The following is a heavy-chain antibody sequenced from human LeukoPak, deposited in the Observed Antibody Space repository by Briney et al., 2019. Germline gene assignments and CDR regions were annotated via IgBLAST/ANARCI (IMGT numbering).Heavy chain of an antibody. V-gene: IGHV3-9*01. Sequence: PGGSLRLSCAASGFTFDDYAMHWVRQAPGKGLEWVSGISWNSGSIGYADSVKGRFTISRDNAKNSLYLQMNSLRAEDTALYYCAKVGYCSSTSCYDGPDPTDYFDYWGQGTLVTVSS. J-gene: IGHJ4*02. CDR2: ISWNSGSI. CDR1: GFTFDDYA. D-gene: IGHD2-2*01. CDR3: AKVGYCSSTSCYDGPDPTDYFDY.